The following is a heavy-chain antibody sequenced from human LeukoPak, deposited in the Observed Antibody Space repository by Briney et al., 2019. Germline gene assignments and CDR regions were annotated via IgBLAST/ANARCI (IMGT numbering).Heavy chain of an antibody. J-gene: IGHJ4*02. CDR3: AKGSGASRPYYFDY. V-gene: IGHV3-23*01. D-gene: IGHD2-15*01. CDR2: IDGSSGST. CDR1: GFAFSRYV. Sequence: GGSLRLSCAASGFAFSRYVMSWVRQAPGKGLEWVSAIDGSSGSTYYADSVKGRFTISRDNSKNTLYLQMNSLRAEDTAVYYCAKGSGASRPYYFDYWGQGTLVTVSS.